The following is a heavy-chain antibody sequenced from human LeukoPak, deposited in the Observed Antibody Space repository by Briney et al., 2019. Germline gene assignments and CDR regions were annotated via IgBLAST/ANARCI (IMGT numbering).Heavy chain of an antibody. Sequence: GGTLRLSCAASGFTFSSYGMSWVRQAPGKGLEWVSAISGSGGSTYYADSVKGRFTISRDNSKNTLYLQMNSLRAEDTAVYYCAKDEGGGYCSGGSCYSGYFDYWGQGTLVTVSS. V-gene: IGHV3-23*01. J-gene: IGHJ4*02. CDR3: AKDEGGGYCSGGSCYSGYFDY. CDR1: GFTFSSYG. CDR2: ISGSGGST. D-gene: IGHD2-15*01.